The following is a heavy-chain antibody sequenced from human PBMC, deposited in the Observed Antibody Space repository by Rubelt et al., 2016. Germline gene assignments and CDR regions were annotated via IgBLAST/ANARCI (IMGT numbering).Heavy chain of an antibody. CDR2: IYSSGRT. J-gene: IGHJ4*02. CDR3: ARREVSSGWYDY. D-gene: IGHD6-19*01. V-gene: IGHV4-59*08. Sequence: QVQLQESGPGLVKPSETLSLTCTVSGGSITPYYWSWIRQPPGKSLEWVGYIYSSGRTNYNPSLNSRLTIPVDTSNNQFSLKLTSMTAADTAMYYCARREVSSGWYDYWGQGTLVTVSS. CDR1: GGSITPYY.